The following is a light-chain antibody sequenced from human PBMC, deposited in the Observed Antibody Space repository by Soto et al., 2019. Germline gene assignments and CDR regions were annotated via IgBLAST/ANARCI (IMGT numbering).Light chain of an antibody. CDR2: GAS. CDR1: QSVSSSY. CDR3: QQYCSSPWT. V-gene: IGKV3-20*01. Sequence: EIVLTQSPGTLSLSPGERATLSCRASQSVSSSYLDWYQQKPGQAPRPLIYGASSRAIGIPDRFSGSGSGTDFTLTISRLEPEDFAVYYCQQYCSSPWTFGQGTKVEIK. J-gene: IGKJ1*01.